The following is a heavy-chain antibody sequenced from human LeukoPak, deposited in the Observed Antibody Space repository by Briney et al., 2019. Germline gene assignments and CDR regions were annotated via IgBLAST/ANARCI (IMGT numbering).Heavy chain of an antibody. CDR3: ARGGIQLWAAFDY. CDR2: ISSSSSTI. J-gene: IGHJ4*02. V-gene: IGHV3-48*01. Sequence: TGGSLRLSCAASGFTFSSYSMNWVRQAPGKWLEWVSYISSSSSTIYYADSVKGRFTISRDNAKNSLYLQMNSLRAEDTAVYYCARGGIQLWAAFDYWGQGTLVTVSS. D-gene: IGHD5-18*01. CDR1: GFTFSSYS.